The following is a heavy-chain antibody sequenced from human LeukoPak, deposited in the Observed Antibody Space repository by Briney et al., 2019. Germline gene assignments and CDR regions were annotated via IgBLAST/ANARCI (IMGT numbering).Heavy chain of an antibody. Sequence: GGSLRLSCAASGFTSSGYAMSWVRQAPGKGLEWVSLISGSGGGTYHADSVKGRFNIFRDNSKNTQDLQMNSLRAEDTAVYYCAKTGTEDGYNIYFDHWGQGTLVTVSS. V-gene: IGHV3-23*01. CDR1: GFTSSGYA. J-gene: IGHJ4*02. CDR3: AKTGTEDGYNIYFDH. CDR2: ISGSGGGT. D-gene: IGHD5-24*01.